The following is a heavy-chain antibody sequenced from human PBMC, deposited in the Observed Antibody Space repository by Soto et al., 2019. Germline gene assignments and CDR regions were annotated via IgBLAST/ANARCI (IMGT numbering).Heavy chain of an antibody. V-gene: IGHV1-69*01. CDR2: TIPMFATA. Sequence: QVHLVQSGAAVKKPGSSVKVSCKASGGSFSNYIFAWERQAPGQGLEWMGGTIPMFATAQYAQKLQGRVTITADESTRTVYMDLTSLTSADTAVYYCARGLFGQQWLVGFDTWGQGTLVTVSS. D-gene: IGHD6-19*01. CDR1: GGSFSNYI. CDR3: ARGLFGQQWLVGFDT. J-gene: IGHJ4*02.